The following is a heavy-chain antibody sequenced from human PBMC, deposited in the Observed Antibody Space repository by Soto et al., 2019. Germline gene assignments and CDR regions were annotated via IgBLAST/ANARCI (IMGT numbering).Heavy chain of an antibody. CDR2: INPNSGGT. Sequence: GASVKVSCKASGYTFTGYYMHWVRQAPGQGLEWMGWINPNSGGTNYAQKFQGRVTMTRDTSISTAYMELSRLRSDDTAVYYCARDVRYFDWLLFNYYYGMDVWGQGTTVTVSS. CDR1: GYTFTGYY. CDR3: ARDVRYFDWLLFNYYYGMDV. J-gene: IGHJ6*02. D-gene: IGHD3-9*01. V-gene: IGHV1-2*02.